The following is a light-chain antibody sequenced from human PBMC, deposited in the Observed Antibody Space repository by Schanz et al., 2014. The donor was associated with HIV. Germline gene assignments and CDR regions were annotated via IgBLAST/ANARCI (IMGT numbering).Light chain of an antibody. CDR3: CSYAGSSTLL. Sequence: QSALTQPASVSGSPGQSITISCTGSSSDVGGYNYLSWYQQYPGKAPTLIIYDVSDRPSGVSNRFSGSKSGNTASLTISGLQAEDEADYYCCSYAGSSTLLFGGGTKLTVL. J-gene: IGLJ2*01. CDR2: DVS. CDR1: SSDVGGYNY. V-gene: IGLV2-23*02.